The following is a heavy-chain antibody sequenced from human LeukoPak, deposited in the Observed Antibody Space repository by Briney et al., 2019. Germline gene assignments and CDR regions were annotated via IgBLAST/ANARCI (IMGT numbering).Heavy chain of an antibody. CDR3: ARGGYSCGADLDY. J-gene: IGHJ4*02. D-gene: IGHD5-18*01. CDR1: GFTFSSYW. Sequence: GGSLRLSCAASGFTFSSYWMSWVRQAPGKGLEWVANIKQDGSEKYYVDSVKGRFTISRDNAKNSLYLQMNSLRAEDAAVYYCARGGYSCGADLDYWGQGTLVTVSS. V-gene: IGHV3-7*01. CDR2: IKQDGSEK.